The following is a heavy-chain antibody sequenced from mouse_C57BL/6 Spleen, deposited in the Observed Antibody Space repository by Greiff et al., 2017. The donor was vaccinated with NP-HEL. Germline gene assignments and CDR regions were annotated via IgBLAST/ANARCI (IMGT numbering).Heavy chain of an antibody. J-gene: IGHJ2*01. CDR2: IAPSDSYT. CDR1: GYTFTSYW. CDR3: ARRVYYGSSYFDY. Sequence: QVQLQQPGAELVMPGASVKLSCKASGYTFTSYWMHWVKQRPGQGLEWIGEIAPSDSYTNYNQKFKGKSTLTVDKSSSTAYMQLSSLTSEDSAVYYCARRVYYGSSYFDYWGQGTTLTVSS. D-gene: IGHD1-1*01. V-gene: IGHV1-69*01.